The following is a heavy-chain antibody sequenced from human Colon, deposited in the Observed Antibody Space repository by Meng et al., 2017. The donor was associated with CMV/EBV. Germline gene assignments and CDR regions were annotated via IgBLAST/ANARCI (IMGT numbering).Heavy chain of an antibody. J-gene: IGHJ4*02. CDR2: ISDNGRNK. CDR3: ARQTNSYDPLWGSCRYMEY. CDR1: GFTFNNYG. V-gene: IGHV3-30*19. D-gene: IGHD3-16*02. Sequence: GESLKISCAASGFTFNNYGMHWVRQAPGKGLEWVAVISDNGRNKYHADSVKGRFTISRDNSENTLFLQMNSLRDEDTAVYYCARQTNSYDPLWGSCRYMEYWGQGALVTVSS.